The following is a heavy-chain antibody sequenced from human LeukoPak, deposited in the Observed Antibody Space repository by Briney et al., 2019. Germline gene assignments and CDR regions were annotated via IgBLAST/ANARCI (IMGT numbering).Heavy chain of an antibody. CDR3: ARGRQYYYGSGRVYYYMDV. CDR1: GGSISSSSYY. V-gene: IGHV4-39*07. Sequence: SETLSLTCTVSGGSISSSSYYWGWIRQPPGKGLEWIGSIYYSGSTYYNPSLKSRVTISVDTSKNQFSLKLSSVTAADTAVYYCARGRQYYYGSGRVYYYMDVWGKGTTVTVSS. CDR2: IYYSGST. J-gene: IGHJ6*03. D-gene: IGHD3-10*01.